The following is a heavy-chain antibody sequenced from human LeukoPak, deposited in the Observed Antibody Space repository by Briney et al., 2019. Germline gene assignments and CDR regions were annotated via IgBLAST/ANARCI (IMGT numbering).Heavy chain of an antibody. CDR1: GYTFTSYY. V-gene: IGHV1-46*01. CDR3: ARDQSNYYFDY. J-gene: IGHJ4*02. Sequence: ASVKVSCKASGYTFTSYYMHWVRQAPGQGLEWMGIINPSGGSTSYAQKFQGRVTMTRDASTSTVYMELSSLRSEDTAVYYCARDQSNYYFDYWGQGTLVTVSS. D-gene: IGHD4-11*01. CDR2: INPSGGST.